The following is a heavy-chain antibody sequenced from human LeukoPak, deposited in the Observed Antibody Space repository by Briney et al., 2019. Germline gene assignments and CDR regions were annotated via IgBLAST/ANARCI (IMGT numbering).Heavy chain of an antibody. D-gene: IGHD3-22*01. CDR1: GFTFSSYA. V-gene: IGHV3-30*04. J-gene: IGHJ4*02. Sequence: PGGSLRLSCAASGFTFSSYAMHWVRQAPGKGLEWVAVISYDGSNKYYADSVKGRFTISRDNSKNTLYLQMNSLRAEDTAVYYCASSGHYYDSSGYLDYWGQGTLVTVSS. CDR3: ASSGHYYDSSGYLDY. CDR2: ISYDGSNK.